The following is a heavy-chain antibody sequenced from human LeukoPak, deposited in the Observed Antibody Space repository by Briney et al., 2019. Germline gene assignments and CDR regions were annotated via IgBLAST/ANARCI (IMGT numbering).Heavy chain of an antibody. CDR3: AREGGTDYGDYLRY. J-gene: IGHJ4*02. V-gene: IGHV4-59*12. CDR1: GGSINSYY. Sequence: SETLSLTCTVSGGSINSYYWSWLRQPPGKGLEWIGHISYSGSTNYNPSLKSRVTMSVDTSKNQFSLKLSSVTAADTAVYYCAREGGTDYGDYLRYWGQGTLVTVSS. D-gene: IGHD4-17*01. CDR2: ISYSGST.